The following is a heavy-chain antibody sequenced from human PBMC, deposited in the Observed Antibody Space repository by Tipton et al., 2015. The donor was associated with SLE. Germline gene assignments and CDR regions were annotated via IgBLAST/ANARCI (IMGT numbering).Heavy chain of an antibody. CDR3: ARMFIGYYMDV. Sequence: LSLTCTVSGGSISSGSYYWSWIRQPAGKGLEWIGRIYTSGSTNYNPSLKSRVTISVDTSKNQFSLKLSSVTAADTAVYYCARMFIGYYMDVWGKGTTVTVSS. D-gene: IGHD2-15*01. V-gene: IGHV4-61*02. CDR1: GGSISSGSYY. CDR2: IYTSGST. J-gene: IGHJ6*03.